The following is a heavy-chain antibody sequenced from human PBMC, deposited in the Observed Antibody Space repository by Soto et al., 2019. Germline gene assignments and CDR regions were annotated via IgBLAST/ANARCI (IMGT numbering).Heavy chain of an antibody. CDR3: AKGSSWDNYFYYALDV. D-gene: IGHD1-26*01. V-gene: IGHV3-23*01. CDR2: LSGSGDST. Sequence: VRLLESGGGLVQPGGSLRLSCATSGFTFSSYAMTWVRQAAGKGLEWVSTLSGSGDSTYYADSVKGRFIISRDNFNNTVSLQMNSLRADDTAVYYCAKGSSWDNYFYYALDVWGQGTMVTVSS. J-gene: IGHJ6*02. CDR1: GFTFSSYA.